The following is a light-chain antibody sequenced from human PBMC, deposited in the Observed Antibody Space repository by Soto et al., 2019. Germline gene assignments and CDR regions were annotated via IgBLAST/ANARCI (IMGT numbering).Light chain of an antibody. CDR3: QQYSSSPRT. V-gene: IGKV3-20*01. Sequence: EIVMTQSPATLSVSPGERATLSCTASQTVTTNLAWYQHKPGQAPRLLIYGASNRATGIPDRFSGSGSGTDFTLTISRLEPEDFAVYSCQQYSSSPRTFGQGTKVDI. J-gene: IGKJ1*01. CDR1: QTVTTN. CDR2: GAS.